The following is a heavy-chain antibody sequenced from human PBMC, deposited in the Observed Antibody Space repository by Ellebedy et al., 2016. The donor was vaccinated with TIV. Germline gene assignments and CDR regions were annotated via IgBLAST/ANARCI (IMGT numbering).Heavy chain of an antibody. Sequence: SETLSLXXTVSGVSISSSNHYWGWIRQPPGKGLEWIGTIYSSGITYNSPSLKSGGTISVDTSKNQFSLKLTSVTAADTAVYYCALNTGLGGWGVGNPFDVWGQGTMVSVSS. J-gene: IGHJ3*01. CDR2: IYSSGIT. V-gene: IGHV4-39*01. D-gene: IGHD3-10*01. CDR1: GVSISSSNHY. CDR3: ALNTGLGGWGVGNPFDV.